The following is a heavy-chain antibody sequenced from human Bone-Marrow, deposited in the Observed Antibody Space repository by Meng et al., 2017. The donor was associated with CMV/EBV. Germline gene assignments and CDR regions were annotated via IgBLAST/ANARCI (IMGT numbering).Heavy chain of an antibody. V-gene: IGHV4-59*01. CDR2: IYYSGST. D-gene: IGHD3-10*01. Sequence: ESLKISCTVSGGSISSYYWSWIRQPPGKGLEWIGYIYYSGSTNYNPSLKSRVTISVDTSKNQFSLKLSSVTAADTAVYYCAREGSGSYYYYGMDVWGQGTTVTVSS. J-gene: IGHJ6*02. CDR3: AREGSGSYYYYGMDV. CDR1: GGSISSYY.